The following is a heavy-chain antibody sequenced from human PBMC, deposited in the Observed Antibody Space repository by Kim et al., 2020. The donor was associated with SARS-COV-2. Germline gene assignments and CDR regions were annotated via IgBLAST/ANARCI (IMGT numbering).Heavy chain of an antibody. V-gene: IGHV3-21*01. Sequence: YGDSGKGRFTISRDNAKNSLYLQMNSRRAEDTAVYYCAREDAARLGYSDYWGPGTLVTVSS. CDR3: AREDAARLGYSDY. J-gene: IGHJ4*02. D-gene: IGHD6-13*01.